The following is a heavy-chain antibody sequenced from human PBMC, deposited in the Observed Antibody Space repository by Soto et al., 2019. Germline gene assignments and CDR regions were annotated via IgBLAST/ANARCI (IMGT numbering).Heavy chain of an antibody. D-gene: IGHD2-15*01. CDR3: ARDLTSERGS. J-gene: IGHJ4*02. Sequence: QVQMVQSGAEVKKPGSSARVSCKVSGGTFSRHSISWVRQAPGQGLEWMGGIIPIFDATQYAQKFHGRLAITADASTPTFHIDRSRLSPEETSIYYCARDLTSERGSRGQATQVTVS. V-gene: IGHV1-69*01. CDR2: IIPIFDAT. CDR1: GGTFSRHS.